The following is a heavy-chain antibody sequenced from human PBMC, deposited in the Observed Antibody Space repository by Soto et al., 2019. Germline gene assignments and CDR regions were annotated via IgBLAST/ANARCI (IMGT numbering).Heavy chain of an antibody. CDR2: MNPKSGNT. CDR1: GYTFTNYD. D-gene: IGHD4-17*01. V-gene: IGHV1-8*01. Sequence: QVQLVQSGAEVKKPGASVKVSCKASGYTFTNYDINWVRQATGQGLEWMGWMNPKSGNTGYAQQFQGRVIITRSTAISTAYTEQSSLRSEDTAVYYCVRVYGEIDYWGQGTLVTVSS. J-gene: IGHJ4*02. CDR3: VRVYGEIDY.